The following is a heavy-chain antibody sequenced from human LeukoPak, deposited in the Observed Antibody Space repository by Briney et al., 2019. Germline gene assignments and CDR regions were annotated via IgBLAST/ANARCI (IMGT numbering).Heavy chain of an antibody. CDR1: GGTFSSYA. V-gene: IGHV1-69*04. J-gene: IGHJ4*02. D-gene: IGHD2-21*01. Sequence: GASVKVSCKASGGTFSSYAISWVRQAPGQGLEWMGRIIPILGIANYAQKFQGRVTITADKSTSTAYMELSSLRSEDTAVYYCARLASPAPLWLESSADYWGQGTLVTVSS. CDR3: ARLASPAPLWLESSADY. CDR2: IIPILGIA.